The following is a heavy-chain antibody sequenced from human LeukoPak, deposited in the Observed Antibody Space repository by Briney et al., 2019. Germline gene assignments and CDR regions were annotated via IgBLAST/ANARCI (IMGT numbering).Heavy chain of an antibody. V-gene: IGHV1-2*04. Sequence: ASVKVSCKASGYTFTGYYMHWVRQAPGQGLEWMGWINPNSGGTNYAQKFQGWVTMTRDTSISTAYMELSRLRSDDTAVYYCAKATRGLWELLGRYYFDYWGQGTLVTVSS. J-gene: IGHJ4*02. D-gene: IGHD1-26*01. CDR2: INPNSGGT. CDR3: AKATRGLWELLGRYYFDY. CDR1: GYTFTGYY.